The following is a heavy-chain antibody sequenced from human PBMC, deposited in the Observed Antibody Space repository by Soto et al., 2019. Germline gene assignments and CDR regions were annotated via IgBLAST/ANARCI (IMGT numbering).Heavy chain of an antibody. CDR2: INHSGST. CDR1: GGSFSGYY. CDR3: ARLPNRILRFLEWFTNYFDY. D-gene: IGHD3-3*01. J-gene: IGHJ4*02. V-gene: IGHV4-34*01. Sequence: PSETLSLTCAVYGGSFSGYYWSWIRQPPGKGLEWIGEINHSGSTNYNPSLKSRVTISVDTSKNQFSLKLSSVTAADTAVYYCARLPNRILRFLEWFTNYFDYWGQGTLVTVSS.